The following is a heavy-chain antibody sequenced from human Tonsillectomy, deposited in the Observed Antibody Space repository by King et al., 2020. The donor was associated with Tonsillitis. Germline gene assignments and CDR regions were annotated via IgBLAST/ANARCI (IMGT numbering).Heavy chain of an antibody. V-gene: IGHV4-39*01. CDR2: IYYSGGT. Sequence: LQLQESGPGLVKPSETLSLTCTVSGGSISRSSYYWGWIRQPPGKGLEGVGNIYYSGGTYYNQSLKSRVTISADTAQNQFSLKLSSFTAAATAVYSWATPIFSGRYQSNWYFDLCGRGTLVTVSS. D-gene: IGHD1-26*01. J-gene: IGHJ2*01. CDR1: GGSISRSSYY. CDR3: ATPIFSGRYQSNWYFDL.